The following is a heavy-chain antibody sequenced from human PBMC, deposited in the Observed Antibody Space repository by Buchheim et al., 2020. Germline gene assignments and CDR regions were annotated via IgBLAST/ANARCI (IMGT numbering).Heavy chain of an antibody. CDR2: VSYDGRNT. J-gene: IGHJ4*02. Sequence: QVNLVESGGGVVQPGRSLRLSCAASGFTFSNNAMHWVRQAPGKGLEWVAYVSYDGRNTDYTDSVKGRFSISRDNSKNTPYLQMNSLRSEDTAMYYCAREPNLWKGRGCDHWGQGAL. V-gene: IGHV3-30*04. CDR1: GFTFSNNA. D-gene: IGHD1-1*01. CDR3: AREPNLWKGRGCDH.